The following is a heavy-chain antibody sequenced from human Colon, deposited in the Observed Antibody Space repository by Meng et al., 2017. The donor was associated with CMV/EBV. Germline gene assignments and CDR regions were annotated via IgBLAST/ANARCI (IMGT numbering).Heavy chain of an antibody. CDR2: IQNTGST. CDR1: GGSMHNYY. J-gene: IGHJ5*01. D-gene: IGHD5-24*01. Sequence: QMLPSHPSVVRPSETLSLTCTVFGGSMHNYYFSWIRQPPGKGLEWIGHIQNTGSTNYNPSLMSRVSISEDPSKNEFSLKLHSVTAADTAVYYCARGPGWLPTAWGHGTLVTVSS. CDR3: ARGPGWLPTA. V-gene: IGHV4-59*01.